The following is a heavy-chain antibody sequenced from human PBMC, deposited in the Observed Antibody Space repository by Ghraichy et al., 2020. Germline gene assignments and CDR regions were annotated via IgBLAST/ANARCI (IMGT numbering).Heavy chain of an antibody. D-gene: IGHD3-10*01. CDR2: INHSGST. CDR1: GGSFSGYY. Sequence: SETLSLTCAVYGGSFSGYYWSWIRQPPGKGLEWIGEINHSGSTNYNPSLKSRVTISVDTSKNQFSLKLSSVTAADTAVYYCARGRRLLIRLRGVAFDIWGQGTMVTVSS. V-gene: IGHV4-34*01. CDR3: ARGRRLLIRLRGVAFDI. J-gene: IGHJ3*02.